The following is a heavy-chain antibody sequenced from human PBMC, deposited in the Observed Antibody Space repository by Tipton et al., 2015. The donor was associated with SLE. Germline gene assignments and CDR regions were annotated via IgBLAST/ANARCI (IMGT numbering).Heavy chain of an antibody. J-gene: IGHJ4*02. CDR2: IHRRGST. Sequence: SGDSVSSDKWWSWVRQSPGKGLEWIGEIHRRGSTNYNPSVKSRVTISVDKSKNQFSLKLSSVTVADTAVYYCAKDYNHDNADYNWGQGTLVIVSS. CDR1: GDSVSSDKW. V-gene: IGHV4-4*02. D-gene: IGHD4-17*01. CDR3: AKDYNHDNADYN.